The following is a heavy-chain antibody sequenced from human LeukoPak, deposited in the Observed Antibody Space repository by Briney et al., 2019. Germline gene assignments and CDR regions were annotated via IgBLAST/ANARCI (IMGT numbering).Heavy chain of an antibody. Sequence: SETLSLTRSVSGVSLSSGGYCWSWIRQHPGTGLEWIGYIYYSGSTYYNPSLKSRVTRSVDTSKNQFSLKLSSVTAADTAVHYCARGSGYCSSTSCYTRTYGMDVWGQGTTVTVSS. D-gene: IGHD2-2*02. V-gene: IGHV4-31*03. CDR2: IYYSGST. J-gene: IGHJ6*02. CDR1: GVSLSSGGYC. CDR3: ARGSGYCSSTSCYTRTYGMDV.